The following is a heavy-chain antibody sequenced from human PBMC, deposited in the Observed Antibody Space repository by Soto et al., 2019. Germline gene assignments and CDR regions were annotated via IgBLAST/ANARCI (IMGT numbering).Heavy chain of an antibody. CDR2: ISYDGSNK. CDR3: ARDLGRTIVRPSPKDY. Sequence: QVQLVESGGGVVQPGRSLRLSCAASGFTFSSYAMHWVRQAPGKGLEWVAVISYDGSNKYYADSVKGRFTISRDNSKNTLYLQMNSLRAEDTAVYYCARDLGRTIVRPSPKDYWGQGTLVTVSS. V-gene: IGHV3-30-3*01. CDR1: GFTFSSYA. J-gene: IGHJ4*02. D-gene: IGHD3-10*01.